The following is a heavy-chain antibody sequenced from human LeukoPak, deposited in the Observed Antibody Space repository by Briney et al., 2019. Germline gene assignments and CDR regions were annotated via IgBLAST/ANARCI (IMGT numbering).Heavy chain of an antibody. D-gene: IGHD3-10*01. Sequence: GASVKVSCKASGYTFTSYVISWVRQAPGQGLEWMGWISAYNGNTNYAQKLQGRVTMTTDTSTSTAYMELRSLRSDDTAVYYCARDRPRWGSGSYNGEIWGQGTLVTVSS. CDR3: ARDRPRWGSGSYNGEI. V-gene: IGHV1-18*04. CDR1: GYTFTSYV. J-gene: IGHJ4*02. CDR2: ISAYNGNT.